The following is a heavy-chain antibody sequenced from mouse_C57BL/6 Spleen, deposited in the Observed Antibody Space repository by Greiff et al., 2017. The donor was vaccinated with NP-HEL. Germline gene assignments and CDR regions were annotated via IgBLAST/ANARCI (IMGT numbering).Heavy chain of an antibody. Sequence: QVHVKQPGAELVKPGASVKLSCKASGYTFTSYWMQWVKQRPGQGLEWIGEIDPSDSYTNYNQKFKGKATLTVDTSSSTAYMQLSSLTSEDSAVYYCARRAPYYSNYYWYFDVWGTGTTVTVSS. CDR1: GYTFTSYW. CDR3: ARRAPYYSNYYWYFDV. V-gene: IGHV1-50*01. D-gene: IGHD2-5*01. CDR2: IDPSDSYT. J-gene: IGHJ1*03.